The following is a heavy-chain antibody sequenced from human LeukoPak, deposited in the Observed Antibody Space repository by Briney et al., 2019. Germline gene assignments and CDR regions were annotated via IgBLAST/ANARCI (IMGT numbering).Heavy chain of an antibody. CDR2: IKQDGSEK. CDR1: GFTFSSYW. CDR3: ARFALAYCGGDCSFDY. J-gene: IGHJ4*02. Sequence: QLGGSLRLSCAASGFTFSSYWMSWVRQAPGKGLEWVANIKQDGSEKYYVDSVKGRFTISRDNAKNSLYLQMNSLRAEDTAVYYCARFALAYCGGDCSFDYWGQGTLVTVSS. V-gene: IGHV3-7*01. D-gene: IGHD2-21*02.